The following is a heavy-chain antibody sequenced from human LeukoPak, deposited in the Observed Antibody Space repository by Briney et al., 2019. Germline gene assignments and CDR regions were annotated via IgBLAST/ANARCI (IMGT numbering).Heavy chain of an antibody. CDR2: ISAYNGNT. V-gene: IGHV1-18*01. CDR3: ASGESGRDAFDI. CDR1: GYTFTSYG. J-gene: IGHJ3*02. Sequence: ASVKVSCKASGYTFTSYGISWVRQAPGQGLEGMGWISAYNGNTNYAQKLQGRVTITTDTSTSTAYMELRSLRSDDTAVYYCASGESGRDAFDIWGQGTMVTVSS. D-gene: IGHD3-10*01.